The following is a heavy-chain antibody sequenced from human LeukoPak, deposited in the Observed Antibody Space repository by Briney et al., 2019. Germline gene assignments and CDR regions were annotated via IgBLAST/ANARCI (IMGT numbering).Heavy chain of an antibody. D-gene: IGHD3-10*01. CDR2: MNPNSGNT. CDR3: ARDYPYGSGIVRFDY. CDR1: GYTFTSYD. J-gene: IGHJ4*02. Sequence: ASVKVSCKASGYTFTSYDINWVRQATGQGLEWMGWMNPNSGNTGYAQKFQGRVTMTRNTSISTAYMKLSSLRSGDTAVYYCARDYPYGSGIVRFDYWGQGTLVTVSS. V-gene: IGHV1-8*01.